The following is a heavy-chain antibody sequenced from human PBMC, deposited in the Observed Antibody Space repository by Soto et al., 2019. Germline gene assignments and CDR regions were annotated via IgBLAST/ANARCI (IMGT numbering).Heavy chain of an antibody. D-gene: IGHD1-26*01. V-gene: IGHV3-9*01. J-gene: IGHJ6*03. CDR3: AKDWEILSYYYYMDV. CDR1: GFTFADYA. Sequence: EVQLVESGGGLVQAGRSLRLTCAASGFTFADYAMHWVRQAPGKGLEWVAGISWNGRSISYADSVKGRFTISRENANNSLYLQMNGLRAEDTALYYCAKDWEILSYYYYMDVWGKGTTVTVSS. CDR2: ISWNGRSI.